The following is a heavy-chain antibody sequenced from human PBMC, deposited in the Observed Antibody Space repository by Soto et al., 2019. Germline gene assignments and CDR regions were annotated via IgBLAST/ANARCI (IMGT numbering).Heavy chain of an antibody. V-gene: IGHV1-46*01. Sequence: QVHLVQSGAEVKKPGASVKVSCKASGYTFTNYYIHWVRQAPGQGLEWLGIIRPSGGRTEYAQRFQGRVTMHRDTSTGTVYMELTSLTSEDTAVYYCAREPNESYYFDYWGQGTLVTVSS. J-gene: IGHJ4*02. CDR2: IRPSGGRT. D-gene: IGHD5-18*01. CDR3: AREPNESYYFDY. CDR1: GYTFTNYY.